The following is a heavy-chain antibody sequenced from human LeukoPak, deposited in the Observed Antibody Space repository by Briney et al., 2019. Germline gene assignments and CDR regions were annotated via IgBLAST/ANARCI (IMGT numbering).Heavy chain of an antibody. Sequence: SETLSLTCTVSGGSISSSSYYWGWIRQPPGKGLEWIGSIYYSGSTYYNPSLKSRVTIFVDTSKNQFSLKLSSVTAADTAVYYCARLSRSILDYWGQGTLVTVSS. D-gene: IGHD6-6*01. V-gene: IGHV4-39*01. CDR1: GGSISSSSYY. CDR3: ARLSRSILDY. CDR2: IYYSGST. J-gene: IGHJ4*02.